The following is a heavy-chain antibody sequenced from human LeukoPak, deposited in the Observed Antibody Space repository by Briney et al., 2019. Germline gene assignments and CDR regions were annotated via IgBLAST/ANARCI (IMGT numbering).Heavy chain of an antibody. J-gene: IGHJ3*01. Sequence: GGSLRLSCAVSGFTFSGFWMSWSRQAPGKGLEWVASVNSDGSEGYYADVVKGRFTISRDNAKNSLYLQINSLRAEDAAVYYCARSSYSSSSSVWGQGTMVTVSS. CDR1: GFTFSGFW. CDR2: VNSDGSEG. D-gene: IGHD6-6*01. V-gene: IGHV3-7*03. CDR3: ARSSYSSSSSV.